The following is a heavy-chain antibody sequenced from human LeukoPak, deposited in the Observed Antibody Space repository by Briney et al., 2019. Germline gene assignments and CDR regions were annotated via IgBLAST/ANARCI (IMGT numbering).Heavy chain of an antibody. CDR3: AREIPGNYFDY. Sequence: GGSLRLSCAASGLTLSSYWMHWVRQAPGKGLVWVSRINSDGSSTSYADSVKGRFTISRDNAKNTLYLQMNSLRAEDTAVYYCAREIPGNYFDYWGQGTLVTVSS. CDR1: GLTLSSYW. CDR2: INSDGSST. J-gene: IGHJ4*02. D-gene: IGHD1-26*01. V-gene: IGHV3-74*01.